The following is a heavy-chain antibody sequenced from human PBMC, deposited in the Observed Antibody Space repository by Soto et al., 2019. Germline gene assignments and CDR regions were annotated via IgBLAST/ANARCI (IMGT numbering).Heavy chain of an antibody. J-gene: IGHJ6*02. D-gene: IGHD6-25*01. CDR1: EFTFSNYW. CDR3: ARVYPGTGWPFHYYGMDV. CDR2: IKQDGSEK. V-gene: IGHV3-7*01. Sequence: EVQLVESGGGLVQPGGSLRLSCVASEFTFSNYWMSWVRQAPGKGLEWVANIKQDGSEKYYVDSVKGRFTISRDNAENSLYLLMNSLRAEDTAPYYCARVYPGTGWPFHYYGMDVWGQGTTVTVSS.